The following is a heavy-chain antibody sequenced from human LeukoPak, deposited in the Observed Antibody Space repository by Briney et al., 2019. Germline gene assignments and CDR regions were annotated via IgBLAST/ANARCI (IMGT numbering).Heavy chain of an antibody. V-gene: IGHV5-51*01. CDR2: IYPGDSDT. CDR1: GYSFTSYW. CDR3: ARHRESWVVRHDAFEI. D-gene: IGHD3-22*01. J-gene: IGHJ3*02. Sequence: GESLMISCKGSGYSFTSYWIGWVRQMPGKGLEWMGIIYPGDSDTRYSPSFQGQVTISADKSISTAYLQWSSLKASDTAMYYCARHRESWVVRHDAFEIWGQGTLVTVSS.